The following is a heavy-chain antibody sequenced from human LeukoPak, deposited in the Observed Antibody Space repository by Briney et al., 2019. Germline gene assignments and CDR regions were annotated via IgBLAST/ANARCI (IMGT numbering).Heavy chain of an antibody. J-gene: IGHJ4*02. D-gene: IGHD3-10*01. Sequence: SETLSLTCTVSGGSISSYYWSWIRQPPGMGLEWIGYIYYSGSTNYNPSLKSRVTISVDTSKNQFSLKLSSVTAADTAVYYCARSSVPWFGELGRDYYFDYWGQGALVTVSS. CDR3: ARSSVPWFGELGRDYYFDY. CDR2: IYYSGST. V-gene: IGHV4-59*01. CDR1: GGSISSYY.